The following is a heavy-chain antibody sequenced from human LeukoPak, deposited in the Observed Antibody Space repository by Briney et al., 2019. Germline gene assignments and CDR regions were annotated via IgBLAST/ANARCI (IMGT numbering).Heavy chain of an antibody. V-gene: IGHV3-74*03. D-gene: IGHD3-22*01. Sequence: PGGSLRLSCAASGFTFSTYWMHWVRQAPGTGLVWVSRINSDGSSTTYADSVKGRFTISRDNSKNTLYLQMNSLRAEDTAVYYCAKKYYYDSGGYYPSWGQGTLVTVSS. CDR3: AKKYYYDSGGYYPS. CDR1: GFTFSTYW. CDR2: INSDGSST. J-gene: IGHJ5*02.